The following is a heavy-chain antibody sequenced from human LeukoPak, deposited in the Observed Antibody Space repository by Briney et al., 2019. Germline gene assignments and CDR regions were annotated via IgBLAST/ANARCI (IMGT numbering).Heavy chain of an antibody. V-gene: IGHV4-39*01. CDR2: VYYSGST. CDR3: ASPRTSYRYTFDY. CDR1: GGSISSSRYY. Sequence: PSETLSLTCTVSGGSISSSRYYWGWIRQPPGKGLECIGGVYYSGSTYYNPSLKSRVSISLDTSNNRFSLNLNFVTAADTAVYFYASPRTSYRYTFDYWGPGALVTVSS. J-gene: IGHJ4*02. D-gene: IGHD5-18*01.